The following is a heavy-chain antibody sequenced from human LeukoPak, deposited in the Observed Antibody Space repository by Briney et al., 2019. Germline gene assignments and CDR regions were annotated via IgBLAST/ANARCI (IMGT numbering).Heavy chain of an antibody. CDR3: ARGEITIFGVVIIEGY. Sequence: ASVKVSCKASGYTFTGYYMHWVRQAPGQGLEWMGWINPNSGGTNYAQKFQGRVTMTRDTSISTAYMELSRLRSDDTAEYYCARGEITIFGVVIIEGYWGQGTLVTVSS. J-gene: IGHJ4*02. CDR2: INPNSGGT. CDR1: GYTFTGYY. V-gene: IGHV1-2*02. D-gene: IGHD3-3*01.